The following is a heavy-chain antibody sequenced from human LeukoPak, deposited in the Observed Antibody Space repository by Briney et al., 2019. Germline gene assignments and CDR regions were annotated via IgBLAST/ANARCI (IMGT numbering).Heavy chain of an antibody. J-gene: IGHJ6*02. V-gene: IGHV3-23*01. Sequence: TGGSLRLSCAASGFTFSSYAMSWVRQAPGKGLEWVSAISGSGGSTYYADSVKGRFTISRDNSKNTLYLQMNSLRAEDTAVYYCARGTYSSSWYFNYYYGMDVWGQGTTVTVSS. CDR1: GFTFSSYA. CDR3: ARGTYSSSWYFNYYYGMDV. CDR2: ISGSGGST. D-gene: IGHD6-13*01.